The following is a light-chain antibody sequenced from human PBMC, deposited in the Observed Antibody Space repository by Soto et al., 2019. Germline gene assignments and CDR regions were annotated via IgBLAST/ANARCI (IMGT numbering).Light chain of an antibody. J-gene: IGLJ2*01. CDR1: SSDVGAYNY. CDR2: DVS. V-gene: IGLV2-11*01. CDR3: CSYAGSYTVV. Sequence: QSALTQPRSVSGSPGQSVTISCTGTSSDVGAYNYVSWYQQHPGEAPKLMIYDVSKRPSGVPDRFSGSKSGNTASLTISGLQAEDEADYSCCSYAGSYTVVFGGGTKVTVL.